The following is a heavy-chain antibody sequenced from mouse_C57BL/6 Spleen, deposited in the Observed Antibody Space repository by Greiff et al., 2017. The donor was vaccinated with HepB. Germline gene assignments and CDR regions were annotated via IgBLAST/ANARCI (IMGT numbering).Heavy chain of an antibody. V-gene: IGHV5-12*01. CDR1: GFTFSDYY. D-gene: IGHD2-12*01. J-gene: IGHJ4*01. CDR2: ISNGGGST. Sequence: EVMLVESGGGLVQPGGSLKLSCAASGFTFSDYYMYWVRQTPEKRLEWVAYISNGGGSTYYPDTVKGRFTISRDNAKNTLYLQMSRLKSEDTAMYYCARQVCDDVAMDYWGQGTSVTVSS. CDR3: ARQVCDDVAMDY.